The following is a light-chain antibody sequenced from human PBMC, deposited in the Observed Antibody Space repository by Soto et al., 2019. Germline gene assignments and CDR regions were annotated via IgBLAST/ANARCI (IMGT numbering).Light chain of an antibody. CDR1: SSDVGNYIY. Sequence: ALTQPASVSGSPGQSITISCTGTSSDVGNYIYVFWFQQHPGKAPKLIISEVSNRPSGVSSRFSGSKSGNTASLTISGLQAEDEAHYYCTSYKTSSTYVFGTGTKVTVL. CDR2: EVS. CDR3: TSYKTSSTYV. V-gene: IGLV2-14*01. J-gene: IGLJ1*01.